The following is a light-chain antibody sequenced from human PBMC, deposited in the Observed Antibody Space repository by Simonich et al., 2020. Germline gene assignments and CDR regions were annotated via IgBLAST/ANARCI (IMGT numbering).Light chain of an antibody. J-gene: IGKJ1*01. Sequence: DIVITQSPLSLPVTPGEPASISCRSSQSLLHSNGYNYLDCYLQKPGQSPQLLIYLGSNRASGVPDRFSGSGSGTDFTLKISRVEAEDVGVYNCMQALQTPRTFGQGTKVEIK. CDR1: QSLLHSNGYNY. V-gene: IGKV2-28*01. CDR2: LGS. CDR3: MQALQTPRT.